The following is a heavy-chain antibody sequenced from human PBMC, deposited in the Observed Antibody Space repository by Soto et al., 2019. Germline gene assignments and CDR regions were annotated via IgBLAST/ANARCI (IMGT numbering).Heavy chain of an antibody. V-gene: IGHV1-18*01. CDR2: ISAHNGNT. D-gene: IGHD1-1*01. CDR3: ARGRYGDY. J-gene: IGHJ4*02. CDR1: AYTFTSYG. Sequence: QVHLVQSGAEVKKPGASVKVSCKGSAYTFTSYGITWVRQAAGQGLEWMGWISAHNGNTDYAQKLQCRVTVTRDTSTSTAYMELRSLRSDDTAVYYCARGRYGDYWGQGALGTVSS.